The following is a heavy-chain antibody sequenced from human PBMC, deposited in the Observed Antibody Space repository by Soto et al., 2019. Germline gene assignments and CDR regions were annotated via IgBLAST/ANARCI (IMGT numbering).Heavy chain of an antibody. CDR1: GFTFSSYG. CDR2: IWYDGSRK. V-gene: IGHV3-33*01. J-gene: IGHJ4*02. D-gene: IGHD3-3*01. Sequence: PGGSLRLSCAGSGFTFSSYGMHWVRQAPGKGLEWVAVIWYDGSRKFYADSVKGRFTISRDNSQNRLFLQMDSLRADDTAVYYCARDQLDRLKHRETRSFDCWGKGTLVTVSS. CDR3: ARDQLDRLKHRETRSFDC.